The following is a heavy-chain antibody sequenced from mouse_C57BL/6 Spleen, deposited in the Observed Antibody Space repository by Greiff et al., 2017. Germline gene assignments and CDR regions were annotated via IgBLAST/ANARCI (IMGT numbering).Heavy chain of an antibody. D-gene: IGHD1-1*01. CDR2: ISSGSSTI. CDR1: GFTFSDYG. CDR3: ARPYYGSSYGYWYFDV. J-gene: IGHJ1*03. V-gene: IGHV5-17*01. Sequence: EVQGVESGGGLVKPGGSLKLSCAASGFTFSDYGMHWVRQAPEKGLEWVAYISSGSSTIYYADTVKGRFTISRDNAKNTLFLQMTSLRSEDTAMYYCARPYYGSSYGYWYFDVWGTGTTVTVSS.